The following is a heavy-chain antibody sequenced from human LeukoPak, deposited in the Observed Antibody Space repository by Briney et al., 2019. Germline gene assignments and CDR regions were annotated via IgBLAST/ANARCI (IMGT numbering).Heavy chain of an antibody. V-gene: IGHV4-59*01. CDR1: GGSISSYN. Sequence: PSETLSPNCTVSGGSISSYNWSWIRQPPGKGLEWIGYIYYNGSTNYTPSLKSRVTISLDTSKNQFSLKLRSVTAADTAMYYCARAVVLYYDGSGYSTRFHYWGQGSLVTVSS. CDR2: IYYNGST. D-gene: IGHD3-22*01. CDR3: ARAVVLYYDGSGYSTRFHY. J-gene: IGHJ4*02.